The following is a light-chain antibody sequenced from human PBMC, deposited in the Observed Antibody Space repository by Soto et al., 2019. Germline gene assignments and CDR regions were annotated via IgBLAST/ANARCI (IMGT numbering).Light chain of an antibody. CDR1: SSNIGNNP. Sequence: QSVLTQPPSVSAAPGQKVTISCSGSSSNIGNNPVCWYQQLPGTAPKLLIYDNNKRPSGIPDRFSGSRSGTSATLGITGLQTGDEAEYYCGTWDSSLSAGVFGGGTQLTVL. CDR2: DNN. J-gene: IGLJ3*02. V-gene: IGLV1-51*01. CDR3: GTWDSSLSAGV.